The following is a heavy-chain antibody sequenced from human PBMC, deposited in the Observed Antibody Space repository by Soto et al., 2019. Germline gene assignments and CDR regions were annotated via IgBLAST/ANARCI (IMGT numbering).Heavy chain of an antibody. CDR3: ATDPRNDNYFDY. J-gene: IGHJ4*02. D-gene: IGHD1-1*01. CDR2: FDPEDGET. CDR1: GYALTELS. Sequence: ASVKVSCKVSGYALTELSMHWVRQAPGKGLEWMGGFDPEDGETIYAQKFQGRVTMTEDTSTDTAYMELSSLRSEDTAVYYCATDPRNDNYFDYWGQGTLVTVSS. V-gene: IGHV1-24*01.